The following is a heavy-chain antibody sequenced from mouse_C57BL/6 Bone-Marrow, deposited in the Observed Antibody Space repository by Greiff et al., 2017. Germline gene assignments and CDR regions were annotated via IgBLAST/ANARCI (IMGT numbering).Heavy chain of an antibody. CDR3: ARNPPFYYGSAWFAY. D-gene: IGHD1-1*01. J-gene: IGHJ3*01. V-gene: IGHV1-19*01. Sequence: EVKLMESGPVLVKPGASVKMSCKASGYTFTDYYMNWVKQSHGKSLEWIGVINPYNGGTSYNQKFKGKATLTVDKSSSTAYMELNSLTSEDSAVYYCARNPPFYYGSAWFAYWGQGTLVTVSA. CDR1: GYTFTDYY. CDR2: INPYNGGT.